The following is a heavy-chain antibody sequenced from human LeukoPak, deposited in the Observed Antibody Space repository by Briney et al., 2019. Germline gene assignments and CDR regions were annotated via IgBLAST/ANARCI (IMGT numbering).Heavy chain of an antibody. Sequence: SETLSLTCAVYGGSFSGYYWSWIRQPPGKGLEWIGEINHSGSTNYNPSLKSRVTISVDTSKNQFSLKLNSVTAADTAVYYCARWGAEKDYAPGYWGQGTLVTVSS. CDR1: GGSFSGYY. V-gene: IGHV4-34*01. CDR3: ARWGAEKDYAPGY. CDR2: INHSGST. D-gene: IGHD4-17*01. J-gene: IGHJ4*02.